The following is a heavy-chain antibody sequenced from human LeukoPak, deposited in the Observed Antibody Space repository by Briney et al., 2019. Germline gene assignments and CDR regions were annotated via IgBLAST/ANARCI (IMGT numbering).Heavy chain of an antibody. CDR1: GYSLTTYY. J-gene: IGHJ4*02. CDR3: ARDGYYYDSSGYFFDY. Sequence: ASVKVSCKASGYSLTTYYMHWVRQAPGQGLEWMAIINPSGGGTNYAQKFQGRVTITADESTSTAYMELSSLRSEDTAVYYCARDGYYYDSSGYFFDYWGQGTLVTVSS. V-gene: IGHV1-46*01. CDR2: INPSGGGT. D-gene: IGHD3-22*01.